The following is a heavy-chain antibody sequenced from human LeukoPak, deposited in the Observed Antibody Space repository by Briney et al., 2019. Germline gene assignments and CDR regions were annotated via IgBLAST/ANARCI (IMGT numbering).Heavy chain of an antibody. V-gene: IGHV3-21*01. CDR3: ARDCSGGSCFQD. D-gene: IGHD2-15*01. Sequence: GGSPRLSCAASGFTFNGYNMNWVRQAPGKGLEWVSSITSSSSYIYYAASVKGRFTFSRDNANNSVFLQMNSLRVEDTAVYYCARDCSGGSCFQDWGQGALVTVSS. CDR2: ITSSSSYI. CDR1: GFTFNGYN. J-gene: IGHJ4*02.